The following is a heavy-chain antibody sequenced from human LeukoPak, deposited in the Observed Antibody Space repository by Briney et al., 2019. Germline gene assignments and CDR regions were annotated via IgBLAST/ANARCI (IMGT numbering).Heavy chain of an antibody. CDR2: ISGSGGST. CDR3: AKESRAAVVPAASIDY. J-gene: IGHJ4*02. V-gene: IGHV3-23*01. Sequence: GGSLRLSCAASGFTFSSYSMNWVRQAPGKGLEWVSAISGSGGSTYYADSVKGRFTISRDNSKNTLYLQMNSLRAEDTAVYYCAKESRAAVVPAASIDYWGQGTLVTVSS. CDR1: GFTFSSYS. D-gene: IGHD2-2*01.